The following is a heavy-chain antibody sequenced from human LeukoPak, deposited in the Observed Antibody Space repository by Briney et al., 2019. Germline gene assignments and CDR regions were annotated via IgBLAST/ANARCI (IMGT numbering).Heavy chain of an antibody. CDR2: IIPILGIA. D-gene: IGHD6-19*01. CDR3: ARDPSSGWPTGADY. J-gene: IGHJ4*02. Sequence: ASVKVSCKASGGTFSSYAISWVRQAPGQGLEWMGGIIPILGIANYAQKFQGRVTITADKSTSTAYMELSSLRSEDTAVYYCARDPSSGWPTGADYWGQGTLVTVSS. V-gene: IGHV1-69*10. CDR1: GGTFSSYA.